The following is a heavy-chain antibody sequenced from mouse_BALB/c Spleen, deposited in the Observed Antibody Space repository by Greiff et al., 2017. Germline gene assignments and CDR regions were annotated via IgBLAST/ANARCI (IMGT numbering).Heavy chain of an antibody. Sequence: DVMLVESGGDLVKPGGSLKLSCAASGFTFSSYGMSWVRQTPDKRLEWVATISSGGSYTYYPDTVKGRFTISRDNAKNTLYLQMSSLKSEDTAMYYCARGDDGYYVAYWGQGTLVTVSA. D-gene: IGHD2-3*01. CDR1: GFTFSSYG. CDR2: ISSGGSYT. J-gene: IGHJ3*01. V-gene: IGHV5-6*02. CDR3: ARGDDGYYVAY.